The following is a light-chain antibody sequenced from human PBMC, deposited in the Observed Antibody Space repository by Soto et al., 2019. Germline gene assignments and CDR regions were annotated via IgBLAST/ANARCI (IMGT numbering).Light chain of an antibody. J-gene: IGLJ3*02. CDR3: QVWDTNVV. CDR2: YDS. V-gene: IGLV3-21*04. Sequence: SYVLTQPPSVSVAPGKTATITCGGNNIGSESVHWYQQRPGQAPVLVISYDSDRPSGIPERFSGFNSGNTASLSISGDEAGDEADYYCQVWDTNVVFGGGTKLTVL. CDR1: NIGSES.